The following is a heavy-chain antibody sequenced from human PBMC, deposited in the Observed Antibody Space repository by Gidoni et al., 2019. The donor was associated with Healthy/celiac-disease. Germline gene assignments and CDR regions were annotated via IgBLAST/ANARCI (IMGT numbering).Heavy chain of an antibody. Sequence: EVQLVESGGGLVQPGGSLRLSCAASGFTFRSYSMNWVRQDPGKGLEWVSYMSSSSSTIYYADSVKGRFTISRDNAKNSLYLQMNSLRDEDTAVYYCARVYSSSWYQSHAFDIWGQGTMVTVSS. CDR3: ARVYSSSWYQSHAFDI. CDR2: MSSSSSTI. J-gene: IGHJ3*02. D-gene: IGHD6-13*01. V-gene: IGHV3-48*02. CDR1: GFTFRSYS.